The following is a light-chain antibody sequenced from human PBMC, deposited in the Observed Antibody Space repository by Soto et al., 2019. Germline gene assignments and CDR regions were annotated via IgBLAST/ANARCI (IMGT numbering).Light chain of an antibody. CDR2: GAS. J-gene: IGKJ5*01. Sequence: EIVVTNSPATLSVSQGERATLSCRASQSVSSNLAWYQQKPGQAPRLLIYGASSRATGIPVRFSGSGSGTEFTLTISSLQSEDFAVYYCQQYNNWPLTFGQGTRLEIK. CDR3: QQYNNWPLT. V-gene: IGKV3-15*01. CDR1: QSVSSN.